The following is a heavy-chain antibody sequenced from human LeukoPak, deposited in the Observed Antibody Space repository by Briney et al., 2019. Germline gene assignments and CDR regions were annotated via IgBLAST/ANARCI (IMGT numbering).Heavy chain of an antibody. J-gene: IGHJ4*02. Sequence: GGSLRLSCAASEFSVGSNYMTWVRQAPGKGLEWVSLIYSGGSTYYADSVKGRFTISRDNSKNTLYLQMNSLRAEDTAVYYCVRGPSGYHNTGGQGTLVTVSS. CDR3: VRGPSGYHNT. D-gene: IGHD5-12*01. V-gene: IGHV3-66*01. CDR1: EFSVGSNY. CDR2: IYSGGST.